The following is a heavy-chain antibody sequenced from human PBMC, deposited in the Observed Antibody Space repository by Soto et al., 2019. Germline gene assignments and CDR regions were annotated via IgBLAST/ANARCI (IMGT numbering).Heavy chain of an antibody. CDR2: ISSSGSTI. V-gene: IGHV3-11*01. Sequence: GGSLRLSCAASGFTFSDYYMSWIRQAPGKGLEWVSYISSSGSTIYYADSVKGRFTISRDNAKNSLYLQMNSLRAEDTAVYYCARDLTIFGVVQHDAFDIWGQGTMVTVSS. D-gene: IGHD3-3*01. CDR3: ARDLTIFGVVQHDAFDI. CDR1: GFTFSDYY. J-gene: IGHJ3*02.